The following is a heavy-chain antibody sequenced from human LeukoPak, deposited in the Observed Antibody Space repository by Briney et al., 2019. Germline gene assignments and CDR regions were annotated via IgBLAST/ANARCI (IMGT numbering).Heavy chain of an antibody. Sequence: PGGSLRLSCAASGFTFSSYGMHWVRQAPGKGLEWVAVIWYDGSNKYYADSVKGRFTIFRDNSKNTLYLQMNSLRAEDTAVYYCAREGDSSSWYYYYGMDVWGQGTTVTVSS. CDR3: AREGDSSSWYYYYGMDV. J-gene: IGHJ6*02. CDR2: IWYDGSNK. CDR1: GFTFSSYG. V-gene: IGHV3-33*01. D-gene: IGHD6-13*01.